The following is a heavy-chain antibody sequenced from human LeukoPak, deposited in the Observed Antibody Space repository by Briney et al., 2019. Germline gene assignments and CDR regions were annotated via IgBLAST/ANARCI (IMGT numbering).Heavy chain of an antibody. Sequence: PGGSLRLSCAASGFTFSSYWMHWVRQAPGKGLVWVSRIRTVGTITTYADSVKGRFSISRDNAKNTLYLQVNSLRVEDTAVYYCAREGTGSYMDVWGKGTTVTVSS. CDR3: AREGTGSYMDV. J-gene: IGHJ6*03. V-gene: IGHV3-74*01. CDR1: GFTFSSYW. D-gene: IGHD1/OR15-1a*01. CDR2: IRTVGTIT.